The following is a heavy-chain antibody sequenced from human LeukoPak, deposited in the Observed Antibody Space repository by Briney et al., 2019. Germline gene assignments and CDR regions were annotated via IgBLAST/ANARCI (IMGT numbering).Heavy chain of an antibody. Sequence: PGGSLRLSCAASGFTFSSYWMSWVRQAPGKGLEWVARINGEGSRISYADSVRGRFTISRDNAKNTAYLQMNSLRSEDTALYYCARDPGYYYYGMDVWGQGTTVVVSS. CDR2: INGEGSRI. CDR3: ARDPGYYYYGMDV. CDR1: GFTFSSYW. V-gene: IGHV3-74*01. J-gene: IGHJ6*02.